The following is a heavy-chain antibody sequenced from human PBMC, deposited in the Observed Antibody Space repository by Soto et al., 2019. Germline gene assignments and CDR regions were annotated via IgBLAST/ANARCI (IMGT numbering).Heavy chain of an antibody. Sequence: PGGSLRLSCAASGFTLSDHFMEWVRQAPGKGLEWVGRTKHKAASYTTDYAASVSGRFTISRDDSKNSLYLQMNSLKTEDTAMFYCVTLQFSRWFYWGLGTLVTVSS. V-gene: IGHV3-72*01. CDR2: TKHKAASYTT. D-gene: IGHD4-4*01. J-gene: IGHJ4*02. CDR3: VTLQFSRWFY. CDR1: GFTLSDHF.